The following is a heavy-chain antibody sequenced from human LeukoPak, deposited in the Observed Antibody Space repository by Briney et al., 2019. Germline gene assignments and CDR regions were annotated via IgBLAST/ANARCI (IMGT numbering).Heavy chain of an antibody. V-gene: IGHV4-4*02. CDR1: GGSISSSNW. J-gene: IGHJ4*02. CDR2: IYHSGST. Sequence: PSETQSLTCAVSGGSISSSNWWSWVRQPPGKGLEWIGEIYHSGSTNYNPSLKSRVTISVDKSKNQFSLKLSSVTAADTAVYYCARIRSYYYDSSGYGAYGYWGQGTLVTVSS. CDR3: ARIRSYYYDSSGYGAYGY. D-gene: IGHD3-22*01.